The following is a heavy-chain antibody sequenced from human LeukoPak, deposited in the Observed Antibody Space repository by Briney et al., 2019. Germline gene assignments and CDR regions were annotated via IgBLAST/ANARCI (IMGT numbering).Heavy chain of an antibody. Sequence: SVKVSCKASGGTFSSYAISWVRQAPGQGLEWMGRIIPIFGIANYAQKFQGRVTITADKSTSAAYMELSSLRSEDTAVYYCARNGNLAAGTNYYYYYGMDVWGQGTTVTVSS. CDR1: GGTFSSYA. CDR2: IIPIFGIA. CDR3: ARNGNLAAGTNYYYYYGMDV. D-gene: IGHD6-13*01. J-gene: IGHJ6*02. V-gene: IGHV1-69*04.